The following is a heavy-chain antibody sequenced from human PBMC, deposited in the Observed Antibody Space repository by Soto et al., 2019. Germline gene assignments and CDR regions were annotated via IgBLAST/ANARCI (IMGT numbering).Heavy chain of an antibody. J-gene: IGHJ4*02. CDR2: ISSSSSYI. D-gene: IGHD3-3*01. Sequence: EVQLVESGGGLVKPGRSLRLSCAASGFTFSSYSMKWVRQAPGKGLEWVSSISSSSSYIYYADSVKGRFTISRDNAKNSLYLQMNSLRAEDTAVYYCARDQSDDFWSGYHFDYWGQGTLVTVSS. CDR1: GFTFSSYS. CDR3: ARDQSDDFWSGYHFDY. V-gene: IGHV3-21*01.